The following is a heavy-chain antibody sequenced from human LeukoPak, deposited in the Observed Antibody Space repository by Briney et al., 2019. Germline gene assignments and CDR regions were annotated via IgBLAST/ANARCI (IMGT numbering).Heavy chain of an antibody. J-gene: IGHJ5*02. CDR2: IYYSGST. Sequence: SETLSLTCTVSGGSISSYYWTWIRQPPGEGLEWIGYIYYSGSTDYNPSLKSRVTISVDTSKNQFSLKLSSVTAADTAVYYCVKSKEDCCGSFDPWGQGTLVTVSS. CDR1: GGSISSYY. V-gene: IGHV4-59*01. CDR3: VKSKEDCCGSFDP. D-gene: IGHD2-15*01.